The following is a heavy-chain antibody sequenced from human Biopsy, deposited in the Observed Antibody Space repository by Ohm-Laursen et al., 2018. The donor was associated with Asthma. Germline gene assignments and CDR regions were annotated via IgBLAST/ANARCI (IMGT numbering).Heavy chain of an antibody. Sequence: SLRLSCSALGFTVGRDHMFWVRQAPGKGLEWVSVIYSGGTSDTADSVRGRFTISRDFYKNTLYLQMDSLRAEDTAVYYCARGDSSGWSHYYFDYWGQGTLVTVSS. D-gene: IGHD6-19*01. CDR2: IYSGGTS. CDR1: GFTVGRDH. CDR3: ARGDSSGWSHYYFDY. V-gene: IGHV3-53*01. J-gene: IGHJ4*02.